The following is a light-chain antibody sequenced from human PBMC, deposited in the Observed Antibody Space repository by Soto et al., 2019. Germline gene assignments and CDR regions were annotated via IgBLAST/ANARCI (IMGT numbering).Light chain of an antibody. V-gene: IGKV1-5*03. CDR3: QNYNSYSEE. Sequence: DIQITHSPSTLSASVVDRVTITFLASQTITRWMASYQQKPGKAPKLLIYKASTLKSGVPSRFSGSGSGTAFTLTISSLQPDDFATYYCQNYNSYSEEFGQGTKVDIK. J-gene: IGKJ1*01. CDR1: QTITRW. CDR2: KAS.